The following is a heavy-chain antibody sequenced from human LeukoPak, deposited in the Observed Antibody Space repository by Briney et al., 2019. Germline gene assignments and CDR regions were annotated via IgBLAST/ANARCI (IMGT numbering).Heavy chain of an antibody. V-gene: IGHV1-2*06. CDR2: INPNSGGT. CDR3: ARVRYGDYFAFDI. J-gene: IGHJ3*02. Sequence: ASVKVSCKASGYTFTGYYMHWVRQAPGQGLEWMGRINPNSGGTNYAQKFQGRVTMTRDTSISTAYMELSRLRSDDTAVYYCARVRYGDYFAFDIWGQGTMVTVSS. D-gene: IGHD4-17*01. CDR1: GYTFTGYY.